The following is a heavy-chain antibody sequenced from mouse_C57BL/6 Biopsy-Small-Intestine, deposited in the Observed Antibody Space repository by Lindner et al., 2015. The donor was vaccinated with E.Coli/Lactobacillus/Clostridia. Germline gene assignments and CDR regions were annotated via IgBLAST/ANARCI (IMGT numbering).Heavy chain of an antibody. CDR2: IVPGSDST. CDR3: ARRWGGHFDY. CDR1: GYTFTNYW. J-gene: IGHJ2*01. D-gene: IGHD3-3*01. Sequence: VQLQESGAELVRPGTSVKMSCKASGYTFTNYWIGWAKQRPGHGLEWIGEIVPGSDSTNYNEKFKGKATFTADSSSNTAFMQLSSLATEDSATYFCARRWGGHFDYWGQGTTLTVSS. V-gene: IGHV1-63*01.